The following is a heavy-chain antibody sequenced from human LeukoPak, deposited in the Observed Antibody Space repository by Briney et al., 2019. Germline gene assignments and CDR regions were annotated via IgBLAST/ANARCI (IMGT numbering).Heavy chain of an antibody. Sequence: PGGSLRLSCATSGFTFSSYSMNWVRQAPGKGLEWVSSISSSSSYIYYADSVKGRFTISRDNAKNSLYLQMNSLRAEDTAVYYCARGIAVAATGGFDPWGQGTLVTVSS. CDR3: ARGIAVAATGGFDP. D-gene: IGHD6-19*01. CDR2: ISSSSSYI. CDR1: GFTFSSYS. J-gene: IGHJ5*02. V-gene: IGHV3-21*01.